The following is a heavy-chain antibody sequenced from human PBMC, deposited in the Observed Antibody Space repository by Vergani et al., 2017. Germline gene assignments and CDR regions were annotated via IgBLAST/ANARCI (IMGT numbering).Heavy chain of an antibody. CDR1: GGSFSGYY. J-gene: IGHJ6*03. Sequence: QVQLQQWGAGLLKPSETLSLTCAVYGGSFSGYYWSWIRQPPGKGLEWIGEINHSGSTNYNPSLKSRVTISVDTSKNQFSLKLSSVTAADTAVYYCVRVHPGGSYSYYYYYMDVWGKGTTVTVSS. D-gene: IGHD1-26*01. CDR3: VRVHPGGSYSYYYYYMDV. CDR2: INHSGST. V-gene: IGHV4-34*01.